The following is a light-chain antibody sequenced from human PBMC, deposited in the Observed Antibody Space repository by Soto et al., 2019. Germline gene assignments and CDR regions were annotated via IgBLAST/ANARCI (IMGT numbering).Light chain of an antibody. CDR1: QSISDY. CDR2: EAS. Sequence: DTQMTQSPASLSASLGDRVTISCRASQSISDYLNWYQQKSGKAPTLLIHEASNLEAGVPSRFSGSRSGTEFILTISNLQPEDVATYYCQQYHDLVFTFGQGTRLEMK. J-gene: IGKJ5*01. CDR3: QQYHDLVFT. V-gene: IGKV1-33*01.